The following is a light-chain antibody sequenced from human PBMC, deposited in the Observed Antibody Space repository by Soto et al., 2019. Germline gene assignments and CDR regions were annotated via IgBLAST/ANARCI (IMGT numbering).Light chain of an antibody. V-gene: IGKV1D-12*01. J-gene: IGKJ5*01. CDR1: QGISNW. CDR3: QQTHSFPIT. Sequence: DIQMTHSPSSVSASVGDRVTITFRASQGISNWLAWYRQKPGKAPDLLISSASSLQSGVPSRFSGSGSGTDFTLTISSLQPEDFAIYYCQQTHSFPITFGQGTRLEIK. CDR2: SAS.